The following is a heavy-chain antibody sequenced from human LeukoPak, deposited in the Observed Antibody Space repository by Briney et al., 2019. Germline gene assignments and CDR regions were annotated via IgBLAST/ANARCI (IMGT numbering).Heavy chain of an antibody. J-gene: IGHJ5*01. CDR2: INANSGTR. CDR3: AKPISGGLAVTADWFAP. D-gene: IGHD6-19*01. Sequence: QPGGSLRLSCAASGFAFSFFAMSWLRQAPGKGLEWVSTINANSGTRSYAASVRGRFTISRDNSKNTLYLQLNTLRADDTAVYCCAKPISGGLAVTADWFAPWGQGTLVVVSS. V-gene: IGHV3-23*01. CDR1: GFAFSFFA.